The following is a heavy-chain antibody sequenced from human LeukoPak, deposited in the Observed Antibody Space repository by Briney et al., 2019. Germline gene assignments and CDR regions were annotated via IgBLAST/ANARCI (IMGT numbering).Heavy chain of an antibody. CDR3: ARDSPDYGDSY. CDR2: IYHSGST. D-gene: IGHD4-17*01. CDR1: GGSISSGGYS. V-gene: IGHV4-30-2*05. Sequence: SETLSLTCAVSGGSISSGGYSWSWIRQPPGKGLEWIGYIYHSGSTYYNPSLKSRVTISVDTSKNQFSLKLSSVTAADTAVYYCARDSPDYGDSYWGQGTLVTVSS. J-gene: IGHJ4*02.